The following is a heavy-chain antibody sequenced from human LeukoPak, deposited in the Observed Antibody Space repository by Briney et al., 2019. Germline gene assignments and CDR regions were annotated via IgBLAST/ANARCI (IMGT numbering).Heavy chain of an antibody. D-gene: IGHD3-22*01. V-gene: IGHV4-34*01. Sequence: SETLSLTCAVYGGFFSGYYWSWIRQPPGKGLEWIGEINHSGSTNYNPSLKSRVTISVDTSKNQFSLKLSSVTAADTAVYYCARGVSYYDSSVGTWGQGTLVTVSS. CDR1: GGFFSGYY. CDR3: ARGVSYYDSSVGT. CDR2: INHSGST. J-gene: IGHJ5*02.